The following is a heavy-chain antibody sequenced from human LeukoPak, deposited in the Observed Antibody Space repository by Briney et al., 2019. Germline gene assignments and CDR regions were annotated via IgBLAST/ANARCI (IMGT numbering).Heavy chain of an antibody. J-gene: IGHJ4*02. CDR2: IYTSGST. D-gene: IGHD4-17*01. Sequence: PSETLSLTCTVSGGSISSYYWSWIRQPAGKGLGWIGRIYTSGSTNYNPSLKSRVTMSVDTSKNQFSLKLSSVTAADTAVYYCARDDRNYGFDYWGQGTLVTVSS. CDR1: GGSISSYY. V-gene: IGHV4-4*07. CDR3: ARDDRNYGFDY.